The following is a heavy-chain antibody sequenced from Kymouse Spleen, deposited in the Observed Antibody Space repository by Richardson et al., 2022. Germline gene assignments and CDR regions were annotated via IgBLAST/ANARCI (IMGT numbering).Heavy chain of an antibody. CDR1: GGSFSGYY. D-gene: IGHD5-24*01. CDR3: ARGWLQYFDY. CDR2: INHSGST. J-gene: IGHJ4*02. V-gene: IGHV4-34*01. Sequence: QVQLQQWGAGLLKPSETLSLTCAVYGGSFSGYYWSWIRQPPGKGLEWIGEINHSGSTNYNPSLKSRVTISVDTSKNQFSLKLSSVTAADTAVYYCARGWLQYFDYWGQGTLVTVSS.